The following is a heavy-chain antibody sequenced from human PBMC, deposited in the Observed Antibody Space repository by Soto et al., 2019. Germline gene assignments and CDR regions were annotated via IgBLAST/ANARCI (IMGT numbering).Heavy chain of an antibody. J-gene: IGHJ1*01. Sequence: QTGGSLRLSCAASGFTFSSYGMHWVRQARGKVLEWVAVVSDDGSNKYYADSVKCGCTISRDNSKNTLYLQMNSLRAEYTAVSYCAKVGCLTPSCDGYFPYWGQGTLVTVSS. CDR1: GFTFSSYG. V-gene: IGHV3-30*18. D-gene: IGHD2-2*01. CDR3: AKVGCLTPSCDGYFPY. CDR2: VSDDGSNK.